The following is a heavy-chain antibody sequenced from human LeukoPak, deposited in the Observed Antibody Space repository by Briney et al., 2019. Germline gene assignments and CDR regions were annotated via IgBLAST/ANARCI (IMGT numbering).Heavy chain of an antibody. J-gene: IGHJ4*02. Sequence: GSLRLSCAASGFTLSSFAMSWVRQAPGKGLEWIGEINHSGSTNYNPSLKSRVTISVDTSKNQFSLKLSSVTAADTAVYYCARARTHCSSTSCLWLGFDYWGQGTLVTVSS. V-gene: IGHV4-34*01. CDR2: INHSGST. CDR3: ARARTHCSSTSCLWLGFDY. D-gene: IGHD2-2*01. CDR1: GFTLSSFA.